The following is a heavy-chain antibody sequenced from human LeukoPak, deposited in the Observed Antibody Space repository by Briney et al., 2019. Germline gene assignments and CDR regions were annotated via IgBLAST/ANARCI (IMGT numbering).Heavy chain of an antibody. CDR1: GGTFSSYA. D-gene: IGHD2-21*01. CDR2: IIPIFGTA. V-gene: IGHV1-69*13. J-gene: IGHJ5*02. Sequence: ASVKVSCKASGGTFSSYAISWVRQAPGQGLEWMGGIIPIFGTANYAQKFQGRVTITADESTSTAYMELSSLRSEDTAVYYCARGGEYCGGDCFDPWGQGTLVTVSS. CDR3: ARGGEYCGGDCFDP.